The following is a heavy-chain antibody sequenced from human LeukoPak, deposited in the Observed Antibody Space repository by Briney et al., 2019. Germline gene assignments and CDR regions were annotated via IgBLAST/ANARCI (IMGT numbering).Heavy chain of an antibody. Sequence: SGGSLRLSCAASGFTFSSYGMHWVRQAPGKGLEWVAVIWYDGSNKYYADSEKGRFTISRDNSKNTLYLQMNSLRAEDTAVYYCAKGLSYYDFWSGSPQFDYWGQGTLVTVSS. CDR3: AKGLSYYDFWSGSPQFDY. CDR1: GFTFSSYG. J-gene: IGHJ4*02. CDR2: IWYDGSNK. D-gene: IGHD3-3*01. V-gene: IGHV3-33*06.